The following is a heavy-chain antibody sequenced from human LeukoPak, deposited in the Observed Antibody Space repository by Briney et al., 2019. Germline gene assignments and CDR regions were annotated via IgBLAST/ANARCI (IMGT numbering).Heavy chain of an antibody. J-gene: IGHJ4*02. CDR2: ISGDTSTI. D-gene: IGHD6-13*01. V-gene: IGHV3-48*04. CDR3: ARGTAAAGLGY. CDR1: GFTFSSYS. Sequence: PGGSLRLSCAASGFTFSSYSMNWVRQAPGKGLEGVSYISGDTSTIYYADSVKGRFTISSDNPKNSLYLQMNSLRAEDTAVYYCARGTAAAGLGYWGQETLVTVSS.